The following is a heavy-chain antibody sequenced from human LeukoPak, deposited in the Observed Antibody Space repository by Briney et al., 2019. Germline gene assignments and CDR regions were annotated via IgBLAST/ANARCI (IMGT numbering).Heavy chain of an antibody. CDR3: ARQYSYGHDY. Sequence: GGSLRLSCAASGFIFSNYWMHWVRQAPGKGLVWVSRINGDGSNTIYADSVKGRFTISRDNAKNTLYLQMNSLTAEDTAVYYCARQYSYGHDYWGQGTLVTVSS. V-gene: IGHV3-74*01. J-gene: IGHJ4*02. D-gene: IGHD5-18*01. CDR2: INGDGSNT. CDR1: GFIFSNYW.